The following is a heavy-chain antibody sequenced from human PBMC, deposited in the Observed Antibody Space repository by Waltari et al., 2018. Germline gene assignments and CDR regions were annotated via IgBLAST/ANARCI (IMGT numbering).Heavy chain of an antibody. CDR1: GFTFSTYR. J-gene: IGHJ6*02. CDR3: ARGNGLDV. V-gene: IGHV3-7*01. Sequence: EVQLVESGGGLVQPGGSLRLSCAASGFTFSTYRMTWVRQTSGKGLEWVANIKQDGTEKYYVDSVKGRCTISRDNAKNSLYLEMNSLRAEDTAVYYCARGNGLDVWGQGTTVTVSS. CDR2: IKQDGTEK.